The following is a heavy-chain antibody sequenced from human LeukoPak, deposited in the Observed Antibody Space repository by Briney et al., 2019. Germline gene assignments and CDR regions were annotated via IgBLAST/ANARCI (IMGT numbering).Heavy chain of an antibody. J-gene: IGHJ4*02. CDR2: ISWNSGSI. CDR1: GFTFDDYA. CDR3: AKAHLTEVRTDYFDS. Sequence: GGSLRLSCAASGFTFDDYAMHWVRQAPGKGLEWVSGISWNSGSIGYADSVKGRFTISRDNAKNSLYLQMNSLRAEDTALYYCAKAHLTEVRTDYFDSWGQGTLVTVSS. V-gene: IGHV3-9*01. D-gene: IGHD2-8*02.